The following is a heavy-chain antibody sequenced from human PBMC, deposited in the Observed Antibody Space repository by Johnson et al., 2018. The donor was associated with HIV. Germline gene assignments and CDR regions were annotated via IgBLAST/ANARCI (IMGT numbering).Heavy chain of an antibody. Sequence: EVQLVESGGGVVQPGTSLRLSCAASGFTFRNYAMHWVRQAPGKGLEWVSAISGSGGSTYYADSVKGRFTISRDNSKNTLYLQMNSLRAEDTAVYYCAKSYSSGWYTVAFDIWGQGAMVTVSS. D-gene: IGHD6-13*01. CDR2: ISGSGGST. J-gene: IGHJ3*02. CDR1: GFTFRNYA. CDR3: AKSYSSGWYTVAFDI. V-gene: IGHV3-23*04.